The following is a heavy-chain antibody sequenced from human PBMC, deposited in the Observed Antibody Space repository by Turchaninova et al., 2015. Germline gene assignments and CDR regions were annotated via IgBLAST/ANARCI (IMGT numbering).Heavy chain of an antibody. CDR2: IYPNGGST. J-gene: IGHJ4*02. Sequence: QVQLVQSGAEVKKPGASVRVSCRASGYIFTSLYMPWVRQAPGQGLEWVGMIYPNGGSTSYAQKFQARVSMTRDTSTSTIYMELSSLTSEDTAVYYCARDKEAFDYWGQGTQVTVSS. CDR3: ARDKEAFDY. V-gene: IGHV1-46*01. CDR1: GYIFTSLY.